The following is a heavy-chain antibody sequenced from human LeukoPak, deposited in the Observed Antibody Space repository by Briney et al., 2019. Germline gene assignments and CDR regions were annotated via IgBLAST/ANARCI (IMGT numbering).Heavy chain of an antibody. V-gene: IGHV4-59*01. CDR3: ARYVNWFDP. D-gene: IGHD3-10*02. Sequence: SETLSLTCTVSGDSSSTYYWSWIRQPPGKGLEWIGYIYYSGSTNYNPSLKSRVTILVDTSKNQFSLKLSSVTAAGTAVYYCARYVNWFDPWGQGILVTVSS. CDR1: GDSSSTYY. CDR2: IYYSGST. J-gene: IGHJ5*02.